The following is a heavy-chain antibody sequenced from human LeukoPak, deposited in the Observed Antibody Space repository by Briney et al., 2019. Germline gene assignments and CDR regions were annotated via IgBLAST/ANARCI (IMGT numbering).Heavy chain of an antibody. Sequence: ASVKVSCKASGGTFSSYAISWVRQAPGQGLEWMGGIIPILGIANYAQKFQGRVTITADKSTSTAYMELSSLRSEDTAVYYCEALADCSGGSCYVGWFDPWGQGTLVTVSS. CDR1: GGTFSSYA. CDR3: EALADCSGGSCYVGWFDP. CDR2: IIPILGIA. J-gene: IGHJ5*02. D-gene: IGHD2-15*01. V-gene: IGHV1-69*10.